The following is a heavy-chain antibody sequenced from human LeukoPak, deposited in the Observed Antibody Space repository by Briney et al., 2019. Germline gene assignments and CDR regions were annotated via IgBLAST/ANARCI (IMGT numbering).Heavy chain of an antibody. CDR1: GGTFSSYA. D-gene: IGHD1-26*01. Sequence: ASVKVSCKASGGTFSSYAISWVRQAPGQGLEWMGGIIPIFGTANYAQKFQGRVTITADESTSTAYMELSSLRSEDTAVNYCARDWEPHAFDIWGQGPMVTVSS. CDR2: IIPIFGTA. CDR3: ARDWEPHAFDI. V-gene: IGHV1-69*13. J-gene: IGHJ3*02.